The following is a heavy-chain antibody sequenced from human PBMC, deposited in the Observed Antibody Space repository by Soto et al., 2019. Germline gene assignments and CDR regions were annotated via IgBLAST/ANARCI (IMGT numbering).Heavy chain of an antibody. J-gene: IGHJ5*02. CDR1: GFTFSGYW. V-gene: IGHV3-74*03. Sequence: PGGSLRLSCAASGFTFSGYWMHWVRQAPGKGLEWVSRIKSDGSGTTYADSVKGRFSISRDNAKNTVYLQMDSLRVEDTAMYYCARDNPDVGRPGFDPWGQGILVTVSS. CDR2: IKSDGSGT. CDR3: ARDNPDVGRPGFDP. D-gene: IGHD1-26*01.